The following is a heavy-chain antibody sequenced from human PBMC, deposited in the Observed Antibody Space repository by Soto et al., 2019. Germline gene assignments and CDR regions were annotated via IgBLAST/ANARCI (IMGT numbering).Heavy chain of an antibody. J-gene: IGHJ4*02. CDR2: ISSSSSTI. D-gene: IGHD1-1*01. CDR1: GFTFSSYS. Sequence: GGSLRLSCAASGFTFSSYSMNWVRQAPGKGLEWVSYISSSSSTIYYADSVKGRFTISRDNAKNSLYLQMNSLRAEDTAVYYCARDQTHKTGTFDYWGQGTLVTVSS. CDR3: ARDQTHKTGTFDY. V-gene: IGHV3-48*04.